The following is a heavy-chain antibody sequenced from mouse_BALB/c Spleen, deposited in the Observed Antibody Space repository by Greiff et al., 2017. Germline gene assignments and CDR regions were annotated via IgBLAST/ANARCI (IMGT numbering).Heavy chain of an antibody. Sequence: EVKLVESGGGLVKPGGSLKLSCAASGFTFSSYAMSWVRQTPEKRLEWVATISSGGSYTYYPDSVKGRFTISRDNAKNTLYLQMSSLRSEDTAMYYCARGGLLRSILYYYAMDYWGQGTSVTVSS. CDR2: ISSGGSYT. CDR3: ARGGLLRSILYYYAMDY. CDR1: GFTFSSYA. V-gene: IGHV5-9-3*01. D-gene: IGHD1-1*01. J-gene: IGHJ4*01.